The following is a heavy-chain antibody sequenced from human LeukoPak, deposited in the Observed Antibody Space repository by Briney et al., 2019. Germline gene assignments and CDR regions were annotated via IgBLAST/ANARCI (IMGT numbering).Heavy chain of an antibody. CDR2: IIPIFGTA. CDR3: ARLGRKWDGFDY. D-gene: IGHD1-26*01. V-gene: IGHV1-69*13. Sequence: ASVKVSCKASGGTFSSYAISWVRQAPGQGLEWMGGIIPIFGTANYAQKFQGRVTITAVESTSTAYMELSSLRSEDTAVYYCARLGRKWDGFDYWGQGTLVTVSS. J-gene: IGHJ4*02. CDR1: GGTFSSYA.